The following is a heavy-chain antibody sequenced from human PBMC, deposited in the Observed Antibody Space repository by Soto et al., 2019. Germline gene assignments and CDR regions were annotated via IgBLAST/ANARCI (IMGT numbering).Heavy chain of an antibody. CDR2: ITLYNGNT. CDR3: ARDPSSGWYGGDWFDP. V-gene: IGHV1-2*02. CDR1: GYTFTCCS. D-gene: IGHD6-19*01. Sequence: ASVKVSCKASGYTFTCCSLHWLQQAPGQGLERMGWITLYNGNTNYAKKFQGRVTITRDMSTRTAYMELRSLRSDDSAVYYCARDPSSGWYGGDWFDPWGQGTLVTVSS. J-gene: IGHJ5*02.